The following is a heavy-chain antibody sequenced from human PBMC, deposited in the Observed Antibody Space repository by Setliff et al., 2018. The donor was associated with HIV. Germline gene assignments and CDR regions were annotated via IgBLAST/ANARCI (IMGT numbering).Heavy chain of an antibody. J-gene: IGHJ4*02. CDR2: ISWNGETK. V-gene: IGHV3-9*01. Sequence: GGSLRLSCAASGFTFNTYAVHWVRQVPGEGLEWVSGISWNGETKGYADSVKGRFTISRDNSKSSLFLQMDSLRAEDTAFYYCAALGYSSTWNYWGQGTLVTVSS. D-gene: IGHD6-13*01. CDR1: GFTFNTYA. CDR3: AALGYSSTWNY.